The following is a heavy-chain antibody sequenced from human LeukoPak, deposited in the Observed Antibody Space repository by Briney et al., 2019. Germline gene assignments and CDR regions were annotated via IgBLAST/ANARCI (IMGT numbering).Heavy chain of an antibody. CDR1: GGSFSGYY. CDR2: INHSGST. J-gene: IGHJ4*02. V-gene: IGHV4-34*01. Sequence: PSETLSLTCAVYGGSFSGYYWSWIRQPPGKGLEWIGEINHSGSTNYNPSLKSRVTISVDTSKNQFSLKLSSVTAADTAVYYCARAVIRYGSVPYYFDYWGQGTLVTVSS. CDR3: ARAVIRYGSVPYYFDY. D-gene: IGHD3-10*01.